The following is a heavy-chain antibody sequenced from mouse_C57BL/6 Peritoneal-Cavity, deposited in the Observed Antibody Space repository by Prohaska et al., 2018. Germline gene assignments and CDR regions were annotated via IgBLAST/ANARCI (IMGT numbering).Heavy chain of an antibody. CDR3: ARSNDYGAWFAY. J-gene: IGHJ3*01. V-gene: IGHV1-53*01. CDR2: INPSNGGT. D-gene: IGHD2-4*01. Sequence: GTELVKPGASVKLSCKASGYTFTSYWMHWVKQRPGQGLEWIGNINPSNGGTNYNEKFKSKATLTVDKSSSTAYMQLRSLTSEDSAVYYCARSNDYGAWFAYWGQGTLVTVSA. CDR1: GYTFTSYW.